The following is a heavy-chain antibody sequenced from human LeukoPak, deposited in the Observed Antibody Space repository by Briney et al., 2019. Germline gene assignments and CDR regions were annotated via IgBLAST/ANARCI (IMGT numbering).Heavy chain of an antibody. CDR1: GGSISSGGYY. J-gene: IGHJ4*02. CDR3: ARAPGDRIVGAQLDY. V-gene: IGHV4-31*03. D-gene: IGHD1-26*01. CDR2: IYYSGST. Sequence: PSETLSLTRTVSGGSISSGGYYWGWIRQHPGKGLEWIGYIYYSGSTYYNPSLKSRVTISVDTSKNQFSLKLSSVTAADTVVYYCARAPGDRIVGAQLDYWGQGTLVTVSS.